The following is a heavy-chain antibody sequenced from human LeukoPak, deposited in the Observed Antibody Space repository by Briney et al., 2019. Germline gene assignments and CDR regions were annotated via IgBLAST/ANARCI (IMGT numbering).Heavy chain of an antibody. D-gene: IGHD3-22*01. V-gene: IGHV4-59*01. Sequence: SETLSLTCTVSGGSISSYYWSWIRQPPGKGLEWIGYIYYSGSTNYNPSLKSRVTISVDTSKNQFSLKLSSVTAADTAVYYCARGGLNYYDSSGSPFDPWGQGTLVTVSS. J-gene: IGHJ5*02. CDR3: ARGGLNYYDSSGSPFDP. CDR2: IYYSGST. CDR1: GGSISSYY.